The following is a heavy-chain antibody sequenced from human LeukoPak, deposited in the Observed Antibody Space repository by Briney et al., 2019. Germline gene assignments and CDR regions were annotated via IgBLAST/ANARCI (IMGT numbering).Heavy chain of an antibody. CDR1: GFSFDDYA. J-gene: IGHJ4*02. D-gene: IGHD1-1*01. V-gene: IGHV3-9*01. Sequence: PGGSLRLSCAASGFSFDDYAMHWVRQAPGKGLEWVAGISWNSGSIDYVDSVKGRFTISRDNSKNNVYLQMYSLRVEDTSIYYCVRDYNWGFDYWGQGTVVTVSS. CDR3: VRDYNWGFDY. CDR2: ISWNSGSI.